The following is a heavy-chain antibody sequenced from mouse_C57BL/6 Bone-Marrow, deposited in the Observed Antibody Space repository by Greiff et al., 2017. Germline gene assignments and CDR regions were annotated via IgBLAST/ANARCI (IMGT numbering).Heavy chain of an antibody. CDR3: ARSYYGPDY. Sequence: QVQLQQSGAELVRPGTSVTVSCKASGYAFTNYLIEWVKQRPGQGLEWIGVINPGSGGTNYNEKFKGKATMTADKSSNTAYMQLSSLTSEDSAVYFCARSYYGPDYWGQGTTLTVSS. CDR2: INPGSGGT. V-gene: IGHV1-54*01. CDR1: GYAFTNYL. D-gene: IGHD1-1*01. J-gene: IGHJ2*01.